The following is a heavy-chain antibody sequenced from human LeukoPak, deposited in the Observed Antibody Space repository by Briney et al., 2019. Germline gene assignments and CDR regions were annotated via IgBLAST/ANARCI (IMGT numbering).Heavy chain of an antibody. Sequence: PGRSLRLSCAASGFTFDDYAMHWVRQVPGKGLEWVSGISWNSGSIGYADSVKGRFTISRDNAKNSLYLQMNSLRVEDTAVYYCAKGRFGFDYWGQGTLVTVSS. D-gene: IGHD3-3*01. V-gene: IGHV3-9*01. J-gene: IGHJ4*02. CDR1: GFTFDDYA. CDR2: ISWNSGSI. CDR3: AKGRFGFDY.